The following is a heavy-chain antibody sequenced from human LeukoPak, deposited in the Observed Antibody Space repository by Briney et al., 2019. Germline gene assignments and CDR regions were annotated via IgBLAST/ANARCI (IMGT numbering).Heavy chain of an antibody. CDR3: ARDAWKDRYFDY. Sequence: GGSLRLSCAASGFTFSSYWVSWVRQAPGKGLEWVANIEQDGREKYYVDSVKGRFTISRGDAKNSLYLQISSLRAEDTAVYYCARDAWKDRYFDYWGQGTLVTVSS. V-gene: IGHV3-7*01. CDR2: IEQDGREK. D-gene: IGHD1-1*01. CDR1: GFTFSSYW. J-gene: IGHJ4*02.